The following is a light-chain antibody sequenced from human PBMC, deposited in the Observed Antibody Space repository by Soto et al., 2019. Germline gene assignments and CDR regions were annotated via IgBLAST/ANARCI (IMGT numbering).Light chain of an antibody. J-gene: IGLJ1*01. CDR2: EVT. CDR1: SSDVGGYNY. Sequence: QSALTQPASVSGSPGQSATIACTGTSSDVGGYNYVSWYQHPPGEAPKLMIYEVTHRPSGVSNRFSGSKSGNTASLTISGLQAEDEADYYCSSYTSISTYVFGTGTKLTVL. CDR3: SSYTSISTYV. V-gene: IGLV2-14*01.